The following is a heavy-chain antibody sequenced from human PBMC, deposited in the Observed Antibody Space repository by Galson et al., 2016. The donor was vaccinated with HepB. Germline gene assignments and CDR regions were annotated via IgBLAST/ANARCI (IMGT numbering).Heavy chain of an antibody. Sequence: SVKVSCKDSGFTLTESSMHWVRQTPGKGLEWMGGFDPEIGKTIYAQKFQGRVTLTEDTSTDTAYMELSSLRSDDTAVYYCTTLAQGAGTNWFDPWGQGTLVTVSS. CDR3: TTLAQGAGTNWFDP. CDR2: FDPEIGKT. V-gene: IGHV1-24*01. J-gene: IGHJ5*02. CDR1: GFTLTESS. D-gene: IGHD6-19*01.